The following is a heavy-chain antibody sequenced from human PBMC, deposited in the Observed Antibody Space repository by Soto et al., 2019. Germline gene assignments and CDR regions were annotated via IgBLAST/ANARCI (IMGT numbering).Heavy chain of an antibody. CDR2: IIPIFGTA. CDR3: ARSIRKKISGSSPNYYYYGMDV. Sequence: SVKVSCKASGGTFSSYAISWVRQAPGQGLEWMGGIIPIFGTANYAQKFQGRVTITADESTSTAYMELSSLRSEDTAVYYCARSIRKKISGSSPNYYYYGMDVWGQGTTVTVSS. D-gene: IGHD1-26*01. CDR1: GGTFSSYA. J-gene: IGHJ6*02. V-gene: IGHV1-69*13.